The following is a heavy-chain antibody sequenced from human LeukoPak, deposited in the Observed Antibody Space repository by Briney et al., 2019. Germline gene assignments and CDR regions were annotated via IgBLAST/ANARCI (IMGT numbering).Heavy chain of an antibody. CDR2: IYWNDNN. Sequence: ASGPTLVKPTQTLTLTCTFSGFSVTTSGVSVGWIRQPPEKALEWLAVIYWNDNNYYNPSLNNRVTVTKDTSKNQVVLTLTNMDPVDTATYYCAHTRTASGWSDFFDSWGQGTLVTVSS. D-gene: IGHD6-19*01. J-gene: IGHJ5*01. V-gene: IGHV2-5*01. CDR3: AHTRTASGWSDFFDS. CDR1: GFSVTTSGVS.